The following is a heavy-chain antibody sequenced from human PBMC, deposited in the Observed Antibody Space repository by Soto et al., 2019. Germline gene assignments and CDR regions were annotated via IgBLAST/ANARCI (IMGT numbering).Heavy chain of an antibody. CDR1: GFTFSSYA. Sequence: PGGSLRLSCAASGFTFSSYAMHWVRQAPGKGLEWVAVISYDGSNKYYADSVRGRFTISRDNSKNTLYLQMNSLRAEDTAVYYCARDNNRIMWLEDTSPSGYNWFDPWGQGTLVTVS. D-gene: IGHD6-19*01. J-gene: IGHJ5*02. CDR2: ISYDGSNK. V-gene: IGHV3-30-3*01. CDR3: ARDNNRIMWLEDTSPSGYNWFDP.